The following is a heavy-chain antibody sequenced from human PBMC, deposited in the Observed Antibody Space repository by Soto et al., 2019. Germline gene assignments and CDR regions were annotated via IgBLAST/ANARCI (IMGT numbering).Heavy chain of an antibody. D-gene: IGHD6-19*01. V-gene: IGHV4-59*01. J-gene: IGHJ4*02. CDR1: GGSISSYY. Sequence: NPSETLSLTCTVSGGSISSYYWSWIRQPPGKGLEWIGYIYYSGSTNYNPSLKSRVTISVDTSKNQFSLKLSSVTAADTAVYYCARDLAVAGRGLDYWGQGTLVTVSS. CDR2: IYYSGST. CDR3: ARDLAVAGRGLDY.